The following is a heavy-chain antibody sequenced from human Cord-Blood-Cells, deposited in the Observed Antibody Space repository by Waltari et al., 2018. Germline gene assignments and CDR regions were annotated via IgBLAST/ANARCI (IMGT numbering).Heavy chain of an antibody. CDR3: ARPSGLGGAFDI. D-gene: IGHD3-10*01. CDR2: IYYSGST. CDR1: GGPLSSGGSY. V-gene: IGHV4-31*03. Sequence: QVQLQASGPGPVKPSQTLSLTCTVSGGPLSSGGSYWRWFRQPPGKGLEWIRYIYYSGSTYYNPSLNSRVTISVDTSKNQFSLKLSSVTTADTAVYYCARPSGLGGAFDIWGQGTMVTVSS. J-gene: IGHJ3*02.